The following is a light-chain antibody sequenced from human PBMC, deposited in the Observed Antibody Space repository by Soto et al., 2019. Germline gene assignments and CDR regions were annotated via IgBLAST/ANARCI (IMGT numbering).Light chain of an antibody. J-gene: IGLJ1*01. CDR1: SSDVGGYNY. V-gene: IGLV2-14*01. CDR2: DVT. Sequence: QSVLTQPASVSGSPGQSITISCTGTSSDVGGYNYVSWYQQHPGKAPKLMIYDVTNRPSGVSNRFSGSKSGNTASLTISGLQAEDAADYYCSSYTSSSSLWVFGTGTKLTVL. CDR3: SSYTSSSSLWV.